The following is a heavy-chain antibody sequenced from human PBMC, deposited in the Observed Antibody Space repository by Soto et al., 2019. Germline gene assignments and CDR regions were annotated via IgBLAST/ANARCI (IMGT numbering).Heavy chain of an antibody. CDR1: GFTFSNYN. D-gene: IGHD4-17*01. CDR3: ARDHYGDYPYDAFDI. Sequence: EVQLVESGGGLVQPGGSMRLSCAASGFTFSNYNMNWVRQAPGKGLEWVSYISSSSSTIYYADSVKGRFTISRDNAKNSLYLQMNSLRAEDTAVYYCARDHYGDYPYDAFDIWGQGTMVTVSS. J-gene: IGHJ3*02. V-gene: IGHV3-48*01. CDR2: ISSSSSTI.